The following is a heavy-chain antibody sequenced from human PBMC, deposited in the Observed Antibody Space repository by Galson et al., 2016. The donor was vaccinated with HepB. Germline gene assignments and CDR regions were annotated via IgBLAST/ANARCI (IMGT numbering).Heavy chain of an antibody. CDR2: ILQDGSEK. Sequence: SLRLSCAAFGFTFSNYWMSWVRQAPGKGLEWVAYILQDGSEKYYVDSVKGRFTISRDNARNSLYLQMNSLRAEDTAVYYCARDYGDYFTDYWGQGTLVTVSS. V-gene: IGHV3-7*01. CDR3: ARDYGDYFTDY. CDR1: GFTFSNYW. J-gene: IGHJ4*02. D-gene: IGHD4-17*01.